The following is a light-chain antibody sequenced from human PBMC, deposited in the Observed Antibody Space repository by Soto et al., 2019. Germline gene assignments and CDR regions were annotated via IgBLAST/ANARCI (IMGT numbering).Light chain of an antibody. CDR1: QSVLYSSNNKNY. CDR3: QQYSSSPPT. V-gene: IGKV4-1*01. CDR2: WAS. J-gene: IGKJ4*01. Sequence: DIVMTQSPDSLAVSLGERATINCKSSQSVLYSSNNKNYLAWYQQKPGQAPKLLTYWASTRESGVPDRFSGSGSGTDFTLTISSLQAEDVAVYYCQQYSSSPPTFGGGTKVEIK.